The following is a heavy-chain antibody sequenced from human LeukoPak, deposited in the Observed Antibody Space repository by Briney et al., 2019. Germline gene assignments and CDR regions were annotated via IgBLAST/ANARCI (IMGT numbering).Heavy chain of an antibody. CDR3: ARATYYYDSSGYYYFDY. CDR1: GGSFSGYY. Sequence: SETLSLTCAVYGGSFSGYYWSWIRQPPGKGLEWIGEINHSGSTNYNPSLKSRVTISVDTSKNQFSLKLSSVTAADTAVYYCARATYYYDSSGYYYFDYWGQGTLVTVSS. V-gene: IGHV4-34*01. CDR2: INHSGST. D-gene: IGHD3-22*01. J-gene: IGHJ4*02.